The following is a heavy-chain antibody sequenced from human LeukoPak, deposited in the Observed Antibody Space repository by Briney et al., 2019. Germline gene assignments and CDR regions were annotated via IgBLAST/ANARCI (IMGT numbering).Heavy chain of an antibody. D-gene: IGHD5-18*01. CDR1: GFTFDDYA. CDR3: AKDGTAMASDVFDI. V-gene: IGHV3-43*02. J-gene: IGHJ3*02. CDR2: ISGDGGST. Sequence: GGSLRLSCAASGFTFDDYAMHWVRQAPGQGLEWVSLISGDGGSTYYADSVKGRFTISRDNSKNSLYLQMNSLRTEDTALYYCAKDGTAMASDVFDIWGRGTMVTVSS.